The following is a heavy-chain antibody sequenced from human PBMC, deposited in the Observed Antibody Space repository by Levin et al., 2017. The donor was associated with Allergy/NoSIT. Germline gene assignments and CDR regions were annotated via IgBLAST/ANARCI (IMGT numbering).Heavy chain of an antibody. CDR1: GYTFTSYA. D-gene: IGHD6-13*01. CDR2: INAGNGNT. CDR3: ARGGDLEQQLVRWGNRYFDY. J-gene: IGHJ4*02. Sequence: GESLKISCKASGYTFTSYAMHWVRQAPGQRLEWMGWINAGNGNTKYSQKFQGRVTITRDTSASTAYMELSSLRSEDTAVYYCARGGDLEQQLVRWGNRYFDYWGQGTLVTVSS. V-gene: IGHV1-3*01.